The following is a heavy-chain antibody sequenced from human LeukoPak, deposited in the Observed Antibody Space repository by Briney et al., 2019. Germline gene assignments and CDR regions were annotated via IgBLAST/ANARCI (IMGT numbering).Heavy chain of an antibody. CDR3: AKDDYSGSVDY. Sequence: GGSLRLSCAASGFTFDYYAMPWVRQAPGKGLEWVSGISWNSVSVGYADSVKGRFTISRDNAKNSLYLQMNSLRAEDTALYYCAKDDYSGSVDYWGRGTLVTVSS. D-gene: IGHD4-11*01. CDR1: GFTFDYYA. CDR2: ISWNSVSV. V-gene: IGHV3-9*01. J-gene: IGHJ4*02.